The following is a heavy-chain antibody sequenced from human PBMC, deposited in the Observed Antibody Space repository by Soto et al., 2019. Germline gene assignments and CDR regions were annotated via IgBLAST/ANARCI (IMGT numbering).Heavy chain of an antibody. J-gene: IGHJ4*02. Sequence: QVQLQESGPGLVKPSQTLSLTCTVSGGSISSGGYYWSWIRQHPGKGREWIGYIYYSGSTYYNPSXXXRCXISVDTSKNQFSLKLSSVTAADTAVYYCARGRTSSPTPGDYWGQGTLVTVSS. D-gene: IGHD2-2*01. CDR3: ARGRTSSPTPGDY. CDR1: GGSISSGGYY. V-gene: IGHV4-31*03. CDR2: IYYSGST.